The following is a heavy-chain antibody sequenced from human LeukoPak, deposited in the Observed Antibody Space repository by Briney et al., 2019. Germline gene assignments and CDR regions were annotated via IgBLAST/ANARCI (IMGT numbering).Heavy chain of an antibody. CDR2: MRYDGSNK. D-gene: IGHD6-13*01. V-gene: IGHV3-30*02. CDR3: AKDPRDCSDSRCYMAAAGFDY. Sequence: PGGSLRLSCAASGFTFSRYCMHWVRQAPGKGLEGVAFMRYDGSNKYYADSVKGRFTISRDNSKNKLYLQMNSLRPEETAVYYCAKDPRDCSDSRCYMAAAGFDYWGQGTLVTVSS. CDR1: GFTFSRYC. J-gene: IGHJ4*02.